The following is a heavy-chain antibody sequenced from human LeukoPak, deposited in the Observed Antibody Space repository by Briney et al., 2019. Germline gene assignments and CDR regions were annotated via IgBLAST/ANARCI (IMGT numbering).Heavy chain of an antibody. V-gene: IGHV3-30*02. CDR3: ARDPVEMATIGHFDY. D-gene: IGHD5-24*01. CDR1: GFTFSSYG. Sequence: GGSLRLSCAASGFTFSSYGMHWVRQAPGKGLEWVAFIRYDGTNKYYADSVKGRFTISRDNSKNTLYLQMNSLRAEDTAVYYCARDPVEMATIGHFDYWGQGTLVTVSS. CDR2: IRYDGTNK. J-gene: IGHJ4*02.